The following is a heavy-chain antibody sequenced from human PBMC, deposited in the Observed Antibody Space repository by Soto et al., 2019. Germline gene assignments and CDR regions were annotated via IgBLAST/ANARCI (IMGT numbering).Heavy chain of an antibody. Sequence: SETLSLTCAVYGGSFSGYYWSWIRQPPGKGLEWIGEINHSGSTNYNPSLKSRVTISVDTSKNQFSLKLSSVTAADTAVYYCARPGIAAAGDYYYGMDVWGQGTTVT. J-gene: IGHJ6*02. D-gene: IGHD6-13*01. V-gene: IGHV4-34*01. CDR1: GGSFSGYY. CDR3: ARPGIAAAGDYYYGMDV. CDR2: INHSGST.